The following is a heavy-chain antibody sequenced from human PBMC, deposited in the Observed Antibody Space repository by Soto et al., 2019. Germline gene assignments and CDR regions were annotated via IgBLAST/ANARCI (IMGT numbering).Heavy chain of an antibody. Sequence: SETLSLTCAVYVGSFSGYYWSWVRQPPGKGLEWIWEISHSGATNHNPSLHSRVSISVDTSKNQFSLKLRSVTAADTAVYYWARGISMIVAVQGDAPDKYYFDYWGQGTLVTVSS. V-gene: IGHV4-34*01. CDR3: ARGISMIVAVQGDAPDKYYFDY. CDR2: ISHSGAT. J-gene: IGHJ4*02. CDR1: VGSFSGYY. D-gene: IGHD3-22*01.